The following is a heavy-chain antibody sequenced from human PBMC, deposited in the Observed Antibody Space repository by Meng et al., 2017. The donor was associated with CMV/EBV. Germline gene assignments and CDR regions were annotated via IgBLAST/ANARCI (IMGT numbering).Heavy chain of an antibody. J-gene: IGHJ4*02. D-gene: IGHD6-13*01. CDR1: GYTFTGYY. V-gene: IGHV1-2*02. CDR2: INPNSGGT. Sequence: ASVKVSCKASGYTFTGYYMHWVRQAPGQGLEWMGWINPNSGGTNYAQKFQGRVTMTRDTSISTAYMELNSLKTEDTAVYYCTRDDRAAAGTSLWAYWGQGTLVTVSS. CDR3: TRDDRAAAGTSLWAY.